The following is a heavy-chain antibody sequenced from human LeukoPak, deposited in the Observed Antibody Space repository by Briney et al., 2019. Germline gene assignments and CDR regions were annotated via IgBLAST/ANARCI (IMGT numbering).Heavy chain of an antibody. V-gene: IGHV1-46*01. Sequence: ASVKVSCKASGYTFTSYYMHWVRQAPGQGLEWMGIINPSGGNTSYAQKFQGRVTMTRDTSTSTVYMGLSSLRSEDTAVYYCARRGLSHYYYYGMDVWGQGTTVTVSS. D-gene: IGHD3-16*02. CDR2: INPSGGNT. J-gene: IGHJ6*02. CDR1: GYTFTSYY. CDR3: ARRGLSHYYYYGMDV.